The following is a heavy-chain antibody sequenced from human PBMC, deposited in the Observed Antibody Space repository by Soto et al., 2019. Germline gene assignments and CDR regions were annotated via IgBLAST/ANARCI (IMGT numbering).Heavy chain of an antibody. D-gene: IGHD3-22*01. CDR3: ATDLPYYYDSSGPTGI. J-gene: IGHJ3*02. Sequence: SVQGSCRAAGGNFRSYARSGGRQAPGQGLEWMGGIIPIFGTANYAQKFQGRVTITADESTSTAYMELSSLRSEDTAVYYCATDLPYYYDSSGPTGIWGQGTMVTVSS. CDR2: IIPIFGTA. CDR1: GGNFRSYA. V-gene: IGHV1-69*13.